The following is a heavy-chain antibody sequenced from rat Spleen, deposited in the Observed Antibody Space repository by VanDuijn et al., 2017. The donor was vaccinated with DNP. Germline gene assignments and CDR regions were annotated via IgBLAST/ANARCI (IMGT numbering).Heavy chain of an antibody. CDR3: AREDKGVDA. V-gene: IGHV5-7*01. CDR1: GFTFSDYN. J-gene: IGHJ4*01. D-gene: IGHD2-2*01. CDR2: ISYNGNNT. Sequence: EVQLVESGGGLVQPGRSLKLSCAASGFTFSDYNMAWVRQAPKKGLEWVATISYNGNNTYYRDSVQGRFTVSIDNAKSTLYLQMDSLRSEDTAIYYCAREDKGVDAWGQGVSVTVSS.